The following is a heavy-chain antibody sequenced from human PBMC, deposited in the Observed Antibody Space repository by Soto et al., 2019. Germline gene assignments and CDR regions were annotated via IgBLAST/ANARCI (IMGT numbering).Heavy chain of an antibody. J-gene: IGHJ6*02. V-gene: IGHV3-7*03. CDR3: VKDDNTIFGVVYPYYYYGMDV. Sequence: PGGSLRLSCAASGVTFSSYEMSWVRQAPGKWLEWLSNIKQGGSEKYYVDSGKGRFTISRDNAKNSLYLQMNSLRAEDTAVYYCVKDDNTIFGVVYPYYYYGMDVWGQGTTVTVSS. D-gene: IGHD3-3*01. CDR2: IKQGGSEK. CDR1: GVTFSSYE.